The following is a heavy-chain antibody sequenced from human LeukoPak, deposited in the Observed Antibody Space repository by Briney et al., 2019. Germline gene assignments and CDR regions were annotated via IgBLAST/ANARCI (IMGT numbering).Heavy chain of an antibody. Sequence: GGSLRLSCAASGFTFSDYYMSWIRQAPGKGLEWVSYISSSSSYTNYADSVKGRFTISRDNAKSSLYLQMNSLRAEDTAVYYCARAKRYSYVDYWGQGTLVTVSS. CDR1: GFTFSDYY. V-gene: IGHV3-11*05. J-gene: IGHJ4*02. CDR2: ISSSSSYT. D-gene: IGHD5-18*01. CDR3: ARAKRYSYVDY.